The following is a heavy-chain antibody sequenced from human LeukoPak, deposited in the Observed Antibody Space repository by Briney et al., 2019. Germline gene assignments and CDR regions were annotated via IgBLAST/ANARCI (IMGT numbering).Heavy chain of an antibody. J-gene: IGHJ6*03. CDR2: INHSGST. D-gene: IGHD6-13*01. V-gene: IGHV4-34*01. Sequence: SETLSLTCAVYGGSFSGYYWSWIRQPPGKGLERIGEINHSGSTNYNPSLKSRVTISVDTSKNQFSLKLSSVTAADTAVYYCARVPGAAAGDTLRQRGYYYYYMDVWGKGTTVTVSS. CDR1: GGSFSGYY. CDR3: ARVPGAAAGDTLRQRGYYYYYMDV.